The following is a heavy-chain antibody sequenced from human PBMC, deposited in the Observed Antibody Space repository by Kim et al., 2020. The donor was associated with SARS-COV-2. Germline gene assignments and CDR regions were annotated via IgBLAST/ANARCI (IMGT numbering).Heavy chain of an antibody. D-gene: IGHD3-9*01. CDR1: GFTFSSYG. J-gene: IGHJ6*02. CDR3: AREYHSLRYFDWLHYYYYYGMDV. CDR2: IWYDGSNK. V-gene: IGHV3-33*01. Sequence: GGSLRLSCAASGFTFSSYGMHWVRQAPGKGLEWVAVIWYDGSNKYYADSVKGRFTISRDNSKNTLYLQMNSLRAEDTAVYYCAREYHSLRYFDWLHYYYYYGMDVWGQGTTVTVSS.